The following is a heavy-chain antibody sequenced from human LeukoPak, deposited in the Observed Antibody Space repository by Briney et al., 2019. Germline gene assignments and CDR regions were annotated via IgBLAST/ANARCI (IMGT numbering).Heavy chain of an antibody. CDR1: GFTFSSYG. J-gene: IGHJ4*02. CDR3: AKVPTYCSGGSCFFG. D-gene: IGHD2-15*01. Sequence: SGGSLRLSCAASGFTFSSYGMHWVRQAPGKGLEWVAFIRYDGSNKYYADSVKGRFTISRDNSKNTLYLQMNSLRAEDTAVYYCAKVPTYCSGGSCFFGWGQGTLVTVSS. V-gene: IGHV3-30*02. CDR2: IRYDGSNK.